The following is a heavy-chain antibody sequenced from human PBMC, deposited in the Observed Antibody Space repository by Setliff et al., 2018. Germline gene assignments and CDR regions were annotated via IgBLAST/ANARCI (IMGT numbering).Heavy chain of an antibody. D-gene: IGHD2-15*01. J-gene: IGHJ6*02. CDR2: SNVGNYNT. Sequence: ASVKVSCKASGYTFTNYAMHWVRQAPGQRLEWMGWSNVGNYNTKYSQKFQGRITITRDTSASTFYMELSSLRSEDTALYSCAASVGGAPFYYSLDVWGQGTTVTVSS. V-gene: IGHV1-3*01. CDR1: GYTFTNYA. CDR3: AASVGGAPFYYSLDV.